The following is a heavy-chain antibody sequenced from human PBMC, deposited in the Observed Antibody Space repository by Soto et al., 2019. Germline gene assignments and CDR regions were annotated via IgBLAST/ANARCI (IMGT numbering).Heavy chain of an antibody. Sequence: ASETLSLTCTVSGGSTSSYYWSWIRQPPGKGLEWIGYISNSGSTNYNPSLRSRVTISVDMSKNQFSLKLSSVTAADTAVYYCARDFYGSGGYKDYYYYYMDVWGKGTTVTVS. V-gene: IGHV4-59*01. J-gene: IGHJ6*03. CDR3: ARDFYGSGGYKDYYYYYMDV. D-gene: IGHD3-10*01. CDR2: ISNSGST. CDR1: GGSTSSYY.